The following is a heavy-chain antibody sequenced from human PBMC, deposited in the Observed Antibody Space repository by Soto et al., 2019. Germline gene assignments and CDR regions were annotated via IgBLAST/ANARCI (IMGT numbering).Heavy chain of an antibody. J-gene: IGHJ3*02. CDR3: ARGDFYGSRGPFSDAFDI. CDR2: IKPDGGEK. CDR1: GFTFSTYW. Sequence: GGSLRLSCAASGFTFSTYWMSWVRQAPGKGLQWVANIKPDGGEKWYVDSVRGRFTISRDNVKNSLYLQMNNVRAEDTAVYYCARGDFYGSRGPFSDAFDIWGQGTMVTVSS. V-gene: IGHV3-7*04. D-gene: IGHD3-22*01.